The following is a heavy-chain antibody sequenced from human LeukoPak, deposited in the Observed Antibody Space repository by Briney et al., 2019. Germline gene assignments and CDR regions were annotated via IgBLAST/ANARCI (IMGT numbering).Heavy chain of an antibody. J-gene: IGHJ4*02. Sequence: SETLSLTCTVSGGSISSSSYYWGWIRQPPGKGLEWIGSIYYSGSTYYNPSLKSRVTISVDTSKNQFSLKLSSVTAADTAVYYCARGSGSYFMTKLYFDYWGQGTLVTVSS. CDR2: IYYSGST. D-gene: IGHD1-26*01. V-gene: IGHV4-39*07. CDR3: ARGSGSYFMTKLYFDY. CDR1: GGSISSSSYY.